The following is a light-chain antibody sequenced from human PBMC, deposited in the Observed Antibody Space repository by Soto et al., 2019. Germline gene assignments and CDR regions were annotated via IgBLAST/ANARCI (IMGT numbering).Light chain of an antibody. CDR3: CSYAGSSTFYV. CDR2: EGS. CDR1: TSDVGSYNL. Sequence: QCVRTEPASVSGSPGQSLTISCTGTTSDVGSYNLVSWYQQHPGKAPKLMIYEGSKRPSGVSNRFSGSKYGNTASLRISGLQAEDEADYYCCSYAGSSTFYVFGTGTKVTVL. J-gene: IGLJ1*01. V-gene: IGLV2-23*03.